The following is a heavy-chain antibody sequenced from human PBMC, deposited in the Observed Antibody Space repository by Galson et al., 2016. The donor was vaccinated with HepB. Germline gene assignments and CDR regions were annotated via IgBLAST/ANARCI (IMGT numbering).Heavy chain of an antibody. CDR1: GFTFSLNT. CDR2: ISYTGSNE. J-gene: IGHJ4*02. V-gene: IGHV3-30*07. CDR3: ATTRLLDN. Sequence: SLRLSCAASGFTFSLNTVHWVRQVPGKGLEWVALISYTGSNEIYAESVKGRFQISRDNAKSSLYLQMSGLRPNDTAFYYCATTRLLDNWGQGILVTVSS.